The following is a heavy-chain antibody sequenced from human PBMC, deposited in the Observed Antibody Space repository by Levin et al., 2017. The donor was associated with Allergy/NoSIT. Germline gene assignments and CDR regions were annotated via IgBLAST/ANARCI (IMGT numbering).Heavy chain of an antibody. CDR3: ARGGGSGSYPLFDY. D-gene: IGHD3-10*01. J-gene: IGHJ4*02. V-gene: IGHV3-7*04. Sequence: LSLTCAASGFTFSSYWMSWVRQAPGKGLEWVANIKQDGGEKYYVDSVKGRFTISRDNAENSLYLQMNSLRAEDPAVYYCARGGGSGSYPLFDYWGQGTLVTVSS. CDR1: GFTFSSYW. CDR2: IKQDGGEK.